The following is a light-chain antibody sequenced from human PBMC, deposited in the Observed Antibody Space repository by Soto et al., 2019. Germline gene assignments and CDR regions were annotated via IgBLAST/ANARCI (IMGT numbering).Light chain of an antibody. V-gene: IGKV1-39*01. CDR3: QQSYNFPRT. Sequence: DIQMTQSPSSLSASVGDRVSIACRASRSISTYLNWYQQKPGKAPKLLIYGASTLQGGVPSRFIGSGSGTEFTLTISSLQPEDFATYYCQQSYNFPRTFGRGTKVEIK. J-gene: IGKJ1*01. CDR2: GAS. CDR1: RSISTY.